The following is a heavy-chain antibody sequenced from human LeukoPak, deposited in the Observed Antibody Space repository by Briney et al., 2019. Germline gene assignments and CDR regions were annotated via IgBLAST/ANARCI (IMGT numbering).Heavy chain of an antibody. Sequence: SGPTLVNPTQTLTLTCTFSGFSLSTSGVGVGWIRQPPGKALEWLALIYWDDDKRYSPSLKSRLTITKDTSKNQVVLTMTSMDPVDTATYYCVRYSSSFNWFDHWGQGTLVTVSS. CDR3: VRYSSSFNWFDH. V-gene: IGHV2-5*02. CDR1: GFSLSTSGVG. D-gene: IGHD6-6*01. J-gene: IGHJ5*02. CDR2: IYWDDDK.